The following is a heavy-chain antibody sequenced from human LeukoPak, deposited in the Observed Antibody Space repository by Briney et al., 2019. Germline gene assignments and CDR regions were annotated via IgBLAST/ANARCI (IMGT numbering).Heavy chain of an antibody. J-gene: IGHJ4*02. CDR1: GGSFSGYY. D-gene: IGHD2-21*02. CDR2: INHSGST. CDR3: ARGGDPLFDY. Sequence: SETLSLTCAVHGGSFSGYYWSWIRQPPGKGLEWIGEINHSGSTNYNPSLKSRVTISVDTSKNQFSLKLSSVTAADTAVYYCARGGDPLFDYWGQGTLVTVSS. V-gene: IGHV4-34*01.